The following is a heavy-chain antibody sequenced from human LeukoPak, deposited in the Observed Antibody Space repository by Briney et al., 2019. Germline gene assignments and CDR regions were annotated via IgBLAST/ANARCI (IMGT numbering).Heavy chain of an antibody. J-gene: IGHJ6*03. CDR1: GGSISSGSYY. CDR2: IYTSGST. CDR3: ARDPVAGTRDYYYYMDV. Sequence: SQTLSLTCTVSGGSISSGSYYWSWIRQPAGKGLEWIGRIYTSGSTNYNPSLKSRVTISVDTFKNQFSLKLSPVTAADTAVYYCARDPVAGTRDYYYYMDVWGKGTTVTVSS. V-gene: IGHV4-61*02. D-gene: IGHD6-19*01.